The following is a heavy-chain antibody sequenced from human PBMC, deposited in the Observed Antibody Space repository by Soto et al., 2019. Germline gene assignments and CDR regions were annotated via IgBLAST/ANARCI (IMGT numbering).Heavy chain of an antibody. CDR1: GGSISSSKW. D-gene: IGHD5-18*01. V-gene: IGHV4-4*02. Sequence: SETLSLTCAVSGGSISSSKWWSWVRQPPGKGLEWIGEIDHSGSTNYNPPLKSRVTISVDKSENQVSLKLNSVTAADTAAYYCASEWIHGYWGQGTLVTVSS. CDR3: ASEWIHGY. J-gene: IGHJ4*02. CDR2: IDHSGST.